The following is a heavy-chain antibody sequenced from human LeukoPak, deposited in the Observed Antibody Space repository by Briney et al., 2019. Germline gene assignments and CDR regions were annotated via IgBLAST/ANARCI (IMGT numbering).Heavy chain of an antibody. J-gene: IGHJ4*02. D-gene: IGHD3-16*01. Sequence: ASVKVSCKASGGTLSGYAISWVRQAPGQGLEWMGIINPSGGSTSYAQKFQGRVTITADESTSTAYMELSSLRSEDTAVYYCARDRFAMGELRHGYTHFDYWGQGTLVTVSS. CDR2: INPSGGST. V-gene: IGHV1-69*11. CDR1: GGTLSGYA. CDR3: ARDRFAMGELRHGYTHFDY.